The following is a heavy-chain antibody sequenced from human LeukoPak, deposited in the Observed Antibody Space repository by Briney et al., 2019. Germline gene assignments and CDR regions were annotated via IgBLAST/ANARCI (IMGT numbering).Heavy chain of an antibody. D-gene: IGHD6-6*01. CDR1: GGSFSGYY. Sequence: PSETLSLTCAVYGGSFSGYYWSWIRQPSGEGLEWIGEINHSGSTNYNPSLKSRVTISVDTSKNQFSLKLSSVTAADTAVYYCARRDSIAARPFDYWGQGTLVTVSS. J-gene: IGHJ4*02. CDR3: ARRDSIAARPFDY. V-gene: IGHV4-34*01. CDR2: INHSGST.